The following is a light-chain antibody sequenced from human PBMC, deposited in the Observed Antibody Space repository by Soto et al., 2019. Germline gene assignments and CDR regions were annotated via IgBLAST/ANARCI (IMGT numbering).Light chain of an antibody. CDR2: AAS. CDR3: QQSYTNPLT. V-gene: IGKV1-39*01. Sequence: DIEMTQSPSSLSAFVGDRVTITCRASQSITNYLNWYQQEPGKAPKLLIYAASNLQSRVPSRLSGSGSGTDFTLTISSLQPEDLGTYYCQQSYTNPLTFGGGTKVEIK. CDR1: QSITNY. J-gene: IGKJ4*01.